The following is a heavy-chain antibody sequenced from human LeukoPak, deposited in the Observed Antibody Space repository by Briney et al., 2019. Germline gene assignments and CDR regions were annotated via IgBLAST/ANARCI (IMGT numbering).Heavy chain of an antibody. J-gene: IGHJ5*02. D-gene: IGHD2-2*01. CDR3: ARGYNWFDP. Sequence: SETLSLTCTVSGGSISSSGYYWGWIRQPPGKGLEWIGSIYSSGSTYYNPSLKSRVTISINTSKNQFSLKLNSVTAADTAVYYCARGYNWFDPWGQGTLVTVSS. CDR1: GGSISSSGYY. CDR2: IYSSGST. V-gene: IGHV4-39*07.